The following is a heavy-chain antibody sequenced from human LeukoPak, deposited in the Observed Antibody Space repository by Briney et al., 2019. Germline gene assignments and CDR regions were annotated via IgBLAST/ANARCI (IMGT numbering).Heavy chain of an antibody. D-gene: IGHD6-13*01. CDR1: GYTFTSYG. Sequence: ASVKVSCKASGYTFTSYGISWVRQAPGQGLEWMGWISAYNGNTNYAQKLQGRVTMTTDTSTSTAYMELRSLRSDDTAVYYCARIVRQQLVHWFDPWGRGTLVTVSS. CDR3: ARIVRQQLVHWFDP. CDR2: ISAYNGNT. V-gene: IGHV1-18*01. J-gene: IGHJ5*02.